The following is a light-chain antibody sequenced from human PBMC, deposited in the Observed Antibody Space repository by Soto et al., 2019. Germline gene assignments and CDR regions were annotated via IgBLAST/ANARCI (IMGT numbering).Light chain of an antibody. CDR3: QQYGVSTRA. J-gene: IGKJ1*01. V-gene: IGKV3-20*01. CDR2: GAS. CDR1: QSVGGNY. Sequence: EIVLSQSPCTLSLSAGERANLSCRASQSVGGNYLAWYQQKPGRAPRLLIYGASNRATGIPDRFSGSGSGTEFTLTINRLEPEDFAVYYCQQYGVSTRAFGQGTKV.